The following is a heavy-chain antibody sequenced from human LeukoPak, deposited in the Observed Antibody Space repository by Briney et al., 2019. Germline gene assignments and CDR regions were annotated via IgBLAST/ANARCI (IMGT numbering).Heavy chain of an antibody. CDR3: ARRGSYYGDSMDY. Sequence: GGSLSLSCAASGFTFSRYAMHWVRQAPGKGLEYVSAISSNGGSTYYANSVKGRFTISRDNSKNTLYLQMGSLRAEDMAVYYCARRGSYYGDSMDYWGQGTLVTVSS. V-gene: IGHV3-64*01. J-gene: IGHJ4*02. CDR1: GFTFSRYA. D-gene: IGHD1-26*01. CDR2: ISSNGGST.